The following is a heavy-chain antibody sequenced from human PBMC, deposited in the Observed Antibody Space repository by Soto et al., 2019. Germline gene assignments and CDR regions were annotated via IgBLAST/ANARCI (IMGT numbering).Heavy chain of an antibody. CDR2: IYYSGST. V-gene: IGHV4-59*01. D-gene: IGHD1-1*01. J-gene: IGHJ6*02. CDR1: GGSISSYY. Sequence: QVQLQESGPGLVKPSETLSLTCTVSGGSISSYYWNWIRQPPGKGLEWIGYIYYSGSTNYNPSLKSRVTISVDTSKNQFSLKVSSVTAADTAVYYCARDRQGYSYYNYGMDVWGQGTTVTVSS. CDR3: ARDRQGYSYYNYGMDV.